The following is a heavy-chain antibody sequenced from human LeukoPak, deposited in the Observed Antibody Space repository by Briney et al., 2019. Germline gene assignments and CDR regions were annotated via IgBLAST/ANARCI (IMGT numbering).Heavy chain of an antibody. V-gene: IGHV3-48*01. D-gene: IGHD3-16*01. CDR1: GFTFSGSG. Sequence: GGSLRLSCAVSGFTFSGSGMHWVRQAPGKGLEWVSYISNTGSPIYYADSVKARFTISRDNAKNSLWLQMSSLRADDTAVYFCVTVWPVGWGLGTLVTVSS. CDR2: ISNTGSPI. CDR3: VTVWPVG. J-gene: IGHJ4*02.